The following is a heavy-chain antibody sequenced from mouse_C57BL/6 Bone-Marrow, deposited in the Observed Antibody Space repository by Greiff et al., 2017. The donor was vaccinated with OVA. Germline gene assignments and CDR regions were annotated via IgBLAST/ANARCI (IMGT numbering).Heavy chain of an antibody. CDR2: INYDGSST. V-gene: IGHV5-16*01. D-gene: IGHD2-5*01. Sequence: EVKLMESEGGLVQPGSSMKLSCTASGFTFSDYYMAWVRQVPEKGLEWVANINYDGSSTYYLDSLKSRFIISRDNAKNILYLQMSSLKSEDTATYYCARVDYSNYVVYFDYWGQGTTLTVSS. CDR3: ARVDYSNYVVYFDY. J-gene: IGHJ2*01. CDR1: GFTFSDYY.